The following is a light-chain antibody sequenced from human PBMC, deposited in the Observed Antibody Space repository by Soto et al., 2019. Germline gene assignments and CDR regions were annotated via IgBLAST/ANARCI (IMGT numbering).Light chain of an antibody. J-gene: IGKJ5*01. CDR1: QIIKTFY. V-gene: IGKV3-20*01. CDR2: GVY. Sequence: EIVLTQSPATLSLSPGETATLSCRASQIIKTFYFGWYQQKPGQSPRLLIYGVYSRATGTPDRFSGSGSGTDFTLTISRLEPEDSAVYYCQFYGSSLITFGQGTRLEIK. CDR3: QFYGSSLIT.